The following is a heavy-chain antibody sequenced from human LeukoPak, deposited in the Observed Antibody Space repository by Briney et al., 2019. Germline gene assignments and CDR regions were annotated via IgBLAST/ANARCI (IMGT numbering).Heavy chain of an antibody. CDR2: IYTSGST. Sequence: SETLPLTCAVYGGSFSGYYWSWIRQPAGKGLEWIGRIYTSGSTNYNPSLKSRVTISIATSKNQFSLKLSSVTAADTAVYYCARVLYYYGSGSPYPNWFDPWGQGTLLTVSS. V-gene: IGHV4-59*10. CDR3: ARVLYYYGSGSPYPNWFDP. CDR1: GGSFSGYY. D-gene: IGHD3-10*01. J-gene: IGHJ5*02.